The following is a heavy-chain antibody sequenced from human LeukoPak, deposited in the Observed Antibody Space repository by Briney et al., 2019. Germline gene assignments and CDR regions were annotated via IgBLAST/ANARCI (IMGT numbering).Heavy chain of an antibody. CDR1: GGSISSYY. CDR3: AREDPLVAARGLDY. Sequence: PSETLSLTCTVSGGSISSYYWSWIRQPPGKGLEWIGYIYYSGNTNYNPSLKSRLTMSIDTSKNQFSLRLSSVTAADTAVYYCAREDPLVAARGLDYWGQGTLVTVSS. CDR2: IYYSGNT. J-gene: IGHJ4*02. V-gene: IGHV4-59*12. D-gene: IGHD2-15*01.